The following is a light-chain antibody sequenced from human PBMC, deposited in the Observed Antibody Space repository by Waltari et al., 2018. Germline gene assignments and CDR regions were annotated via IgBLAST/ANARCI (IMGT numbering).Light chain of an antibody. V-gene: IGLV3-19*01. CDR3: HSRDTTSTRL. J-gene: IGLJ2*01. CDR2: GQN. Sequence: SSELTQDPAVSVALGQTVRTTCQGDSLRRSYPSWYQQRPGPAPILVLYGQNNRPSGIPDRFSGSTSGNTASLTITRAQAEDEGDYFCHSRDTTSTRLFGGGTRVTV. CDR1: SLRRSY.